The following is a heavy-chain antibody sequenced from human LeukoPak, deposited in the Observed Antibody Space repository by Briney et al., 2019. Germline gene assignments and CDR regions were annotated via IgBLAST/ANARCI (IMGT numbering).Heavy chain of an antibody. CDR3: AKDIGLGYSYGPGAFDI. CDR2: ISWNSGSI. CDR1: GFTFDDYA. J-gene: IGHJ3*02. Sequence: GGSLRLSCAASGFTFDDYAMHWVRQAPGKGLEWVSGISWNSGSIGYADSVKGRFTIFRDNAKNSLYLQMNSLRAEDTALYYCAKDIGLGYSYGPGAFDIWGQGTMVTVSS. D-gene: IGHD5-18*01. V-gene: IGHV3-9*01.